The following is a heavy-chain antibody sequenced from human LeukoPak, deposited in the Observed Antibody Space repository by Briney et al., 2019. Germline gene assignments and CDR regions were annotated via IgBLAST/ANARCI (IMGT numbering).Heavy chain of an antibody. V-gene: IGHV3-15*01. CDR1: GFTFSNAW. J-gene: IGHJ4*02. Sequence: GGSLRLSCAASGFTFSNAWMTWVRQAPGKGLEWVGRIKSQADGGTTDYAAPVKGRFTISRDDSKNMMQLQMDSLKTEDTAVYYCATRQLPNCDCPLDFWGQGTLVTVSS. CDR2: IKSQADGGTT. D-gene: IGHD2-21*02. CDR3: ATRQLPNCDCPLDF.